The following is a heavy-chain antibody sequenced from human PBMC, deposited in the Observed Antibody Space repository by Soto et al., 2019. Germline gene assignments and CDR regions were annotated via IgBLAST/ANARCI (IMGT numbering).Heavy chain of an antibody. CDR2: IIPIFGTA. Sequence: GASVKVSCKASGGTFSSYAISWVRQAPGQGLEWMGGIIPIFGTANYAQKFQGRVTITADESTSTAYMELSSLRSEDTAVYYCARAGYCTNGVCSSFYYYGMDVWGQGTTVTVSS. D-gene: IGHD2-8*01. CDR1: GGTFSSYA. V-gene: IGHV1-69*13. CDR3: ARAGYCTNGVCSSFYYYGMDV. J-gene: IGHJ6*02.